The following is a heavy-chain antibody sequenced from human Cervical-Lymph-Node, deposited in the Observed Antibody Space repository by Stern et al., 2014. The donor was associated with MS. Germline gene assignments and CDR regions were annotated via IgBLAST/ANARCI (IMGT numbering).Heavy chain of an antibody. V-gene: IGHV1-69*01. J-gene: IGHJ6*02. D-gene: IGHD1/OR15-1a*01. CDR3: ARTNWNIQYYYYYAMDV. CDR2: IIPMNGAT. Sequence: QVQLVESGAEVKKPGSSVKVSCKASGGTFSGYAISWVRQAPGQGLEWMGGIIPMNGATYYAQKFQGRVTITADESSSTAYMELSSLTSDDTAVYHCARTNWNIQYYYYYAMDVWGQGTTVTVSS. CDR1: GGTFSGYA.